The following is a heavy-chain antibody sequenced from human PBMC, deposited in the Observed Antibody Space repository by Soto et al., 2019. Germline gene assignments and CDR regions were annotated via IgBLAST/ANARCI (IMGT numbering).Heavy chain of an antibody. D-gene: IGHD2-2*02. Sequence: EVQLVESGGGLVQPGGSLRLSCAASGFTFSNYWMTWVRQAPGTGLEWVANIKQDGSDKHYVDSVKGRFTISRDNAKNSLYLQMNSLRAEDTAVYYCVRDSYTYTWHWPDNDYWGQGTLVTVSS. CDR1: GFTFSNYW. CDR2: IKQDGSDK. V-gene: IGHV3-7*05. J-gene: IGHJ4*02. CDR3: VRDSYTYTWHWPDNDY.